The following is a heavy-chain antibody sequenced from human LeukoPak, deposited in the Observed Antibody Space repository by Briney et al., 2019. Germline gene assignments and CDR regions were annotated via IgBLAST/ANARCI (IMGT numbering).Heavy chain of an antibody. D-gene: IGHD6-13*01. J-gene: IGHJ4*02. V-gene: IGHV3-21*01. Sequence: GGSLRLSRAASGFTFSSYAMSWVRQAPGKGLEWVSSISYRTSHIYYADSVKGRLTISRDNAKDSLYLQMDSLRAEDTAVYFCGRAFPPLRTAAAGDYWGQGTLVTVSS. CDR3: GRAFPPLRTAAAGDY. CDR1: GFTFSSYA. CDR2: ISYRTSHI.